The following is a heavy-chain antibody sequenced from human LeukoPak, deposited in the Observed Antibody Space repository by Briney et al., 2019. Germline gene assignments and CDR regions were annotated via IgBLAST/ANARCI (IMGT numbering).Heavy chain of an antibody. Sequence: GGSLRLSCAASGFTFSDHYMDWVRQAPGKGLKWVGRTKNRANGYTTEYAASVKGRFTILTDDSKNSLYLQMNSLKTEDTAVYYCAIGDTGYFDSWGQGTLVTVSS. CDR3: AIGDTGYFDS. V-gene: IGHV3-72*01. CDR2: TKNRANGYTT. J-gene: IGHJ4*02. D-gene: IGHD4-17*01. CDR1: GFTFSDHY.